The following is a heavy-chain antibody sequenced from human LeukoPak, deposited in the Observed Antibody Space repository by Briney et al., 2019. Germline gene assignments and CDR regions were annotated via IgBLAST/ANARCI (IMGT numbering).Heavy chain of an antibody. CDR2: IYSRGDT. D-gene: IGHD3-3*01. Sequence: GGSLRLSCAASEFIVSINYMTWVRQAPGKGLEWVSLIYSRGDTKYADSVKGRFTISRDNSKNTLYLQMNSLRVEDTAVYYCARDNGISIFGVVNYWGQGTLVTVSS. CDR1: EFIVSINY. V-gene: IGHV3-66*03. J-gene: IGHJ4*02. CDR3: ARDNGISIFGVVNY.